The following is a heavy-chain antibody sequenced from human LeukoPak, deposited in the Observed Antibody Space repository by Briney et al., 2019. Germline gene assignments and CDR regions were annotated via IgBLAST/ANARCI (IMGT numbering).Heavy chain of an antibody. CDR2: ISSSSSYI. J-gene: IGHJ4*02. CDR3: ARGRRDILTGYYSTVDY. Sequence: KAGGSLRLSCAASGFTFSSYSMNWVRQAPGKGLEWVSSISSSSSYIYYADSVKGRFTISRDNAKNSLYLQMNSLRAEDTAVYYCARGRRDILTGYYSTVDYWGQGTLVTVSS. D-gene: IGHD3-9*01. CDR1: GFTFSSYS. V-gene: IGHV3-21*01.